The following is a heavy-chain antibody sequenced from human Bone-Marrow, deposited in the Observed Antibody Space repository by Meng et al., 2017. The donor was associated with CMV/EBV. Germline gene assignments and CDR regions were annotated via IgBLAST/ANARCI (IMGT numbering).Heavy chain of an antibody. V-gene: IGHV3-20*04. CDR1: GFTFDDYG. CDR2: INWNGGST. J-gene: IGHJ4*02. CDR3: ARALKPGGIVGASADY. D-gene: IGHD1-26*01. Sequence: GESLRLSCAASGFTFDDYGMSWVRQAPGKGLEWVSGINWNGGSTGYADSVKGRFTISRDNAKNSLYLQMNSLRAEDTALYYCARALKPGGIVGASADYWGQRTQLTLSS.